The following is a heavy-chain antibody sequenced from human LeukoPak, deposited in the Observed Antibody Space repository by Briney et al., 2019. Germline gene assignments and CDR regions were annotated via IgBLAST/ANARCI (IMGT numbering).Heavy chain of an antibody. CDR1: DGSISSSY. Sequence: PETLSLTCTVSDGSISSSYWSWLRQPAGEGLEWIGRIYTSGSTNYNPSLKSRVTMSVDTSKNQFSLKLSSVTAADTAVYYCARDPMGYCSGGSCYPWGQGTLVTVSS. CDR3: ARDPMGYCSGGSCYP. CDR2: IYTSGST. J-gene: IGHJ5*02. D-gene: IGHD2-15*01. V-gene: IGHV4-4*07.